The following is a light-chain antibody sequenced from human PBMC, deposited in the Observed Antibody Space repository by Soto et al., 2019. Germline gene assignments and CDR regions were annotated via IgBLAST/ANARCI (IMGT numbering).Light chain of an antibody. CDR2: LNNDGTY. CDR1: SAYSSYA. CDR3: QTWGTGVV. Sequence: QAVVTQSPSTSASLGASVKLTCTLTSAYSSYAVAWHQQQPEKGPRFLMRLNNDGTYTKGDGIPDRFSGSSSGTERFLTISTLQSEDGADYYCQTWGTGVVFGGGTKLTVL. J-gene: IGLJ2*01. V-gene: IGLV4-69*01.